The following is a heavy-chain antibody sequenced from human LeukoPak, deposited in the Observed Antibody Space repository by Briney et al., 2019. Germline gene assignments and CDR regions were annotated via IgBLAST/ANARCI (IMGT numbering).Heavy chain of an antibody. CDR1: GFTFSNYW. Sequence: PGGSLRLSCAASGFTFSNYWMSWVRQTPGKGLEWVANIKQDGSEKNYLDSVKGRFTISRDNTKNSLYLQMNSLSAEDAAVYYCARDGNILYDYWGQGTLVTVSA. V-gene: IGHV3-7*01. J-gene: IGHJ4*02. D-gene: IGHD1-1*01. CDR3: ARDGNILYDY. CDR2: IKQDGSEK.